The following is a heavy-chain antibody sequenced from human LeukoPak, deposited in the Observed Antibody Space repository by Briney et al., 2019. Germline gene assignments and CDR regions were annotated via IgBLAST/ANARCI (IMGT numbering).Heavy chain of an antibody. CDR1: GFTFSNAW. V-gene: IGHV3-15*01. CDR3: TIRSPHY. CDR2: IKSITDGGTT. Sequence: PGGSLRLSCAASGFTFSNAWMSWVRQAPGKGLEWVGRIKSITDGGTTDYAAPVKGRFTISRDDSKNTLYLQMNSLKTEDTAVYYCTIRSPHYWGQGTLVTVSS. J-gene: IGHJ4*02.